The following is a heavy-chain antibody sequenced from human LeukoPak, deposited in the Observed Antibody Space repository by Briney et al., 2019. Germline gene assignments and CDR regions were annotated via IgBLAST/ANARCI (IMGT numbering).Heavy chain of an antibody. CDR2: VSYDGSNK. Sequence: GRSLRLSCVAAGFTFTSYCMHWLRQAPGKGLEWLAVVSYDGSNKYYADSVKGRFTFSRDNSKNTLYLQMHSLNVEDMAMYYCARDPGPALVRGRAGSYFDYWGQGTLVSVSS. CDR1: GFTFTSYC. D-gene: IGHD3-10*01. CDR3: ARDPGPALVRGRAGSYFDY. J-gene: IGHJ4*02. V-gene: IGHV3-30-3*01.